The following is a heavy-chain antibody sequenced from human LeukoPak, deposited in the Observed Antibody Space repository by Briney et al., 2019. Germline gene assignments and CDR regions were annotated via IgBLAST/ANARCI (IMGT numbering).Heavy chain of an antibody. J-gene: IGHJ6*02. D-gene: IGHD6-13*01. Sequence: GRSLRLSCAASGFTFSSYGMLWVRQAPGKGPEWVATIWFDRSNKDYGDSLKGRFTISRDDSKNTLYLQMNSLRAEDTALYYCAKDGQQLVNYYGLDVWGQGTTVTVSS. CDR1: GFTFSSYG. CDR3: AKDGQQLVNYYGLDV. CDR2: IWFDRSNK. V-gene: IGHV3-33*06.